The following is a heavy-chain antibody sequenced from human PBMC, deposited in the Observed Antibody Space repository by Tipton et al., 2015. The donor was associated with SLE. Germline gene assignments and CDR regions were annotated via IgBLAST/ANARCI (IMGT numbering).Heavy chain of an antibody. V-gene: IGHV4-59*12. CDR2: IYYSGST. CDR1: GGSISSYY. Sequence: TLSLTCTVSGGSISSYYWSWIRQPPGKGLEWIGYIYYSGSTNYNPSLKSRVTISVDTSKNQFSLKLSSVTAADTAVYYCARGGDIVVVVADGGWFDPWGQGTLVTVSS. CDR3: ARGGDIVVVVADGGWFDP. D-gene: IGHD2-15*01. J-gene: IGHJ5*02.